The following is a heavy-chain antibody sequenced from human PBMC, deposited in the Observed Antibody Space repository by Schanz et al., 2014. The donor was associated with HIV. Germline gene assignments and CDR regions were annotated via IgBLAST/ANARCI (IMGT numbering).Heavy chain of an antibody. J-gene: IGHJ4*02. CDR3: ARSYDILTGYYSSPFDY. V-gene: IGHV3-30*03. Sequence: QVQLVESGGGVVQPGRSLRLSCAASGFPFSSYGFHWVRQAPGKGLEWVAVISHDGINKYYEDSVRGRFTIFRDNSKNTLYLQMDSLRAEDTALYYCARSYDILTGYYSSPFDYWGQGTLVTVSS. CDR2: ISHDGINK. CDR1: GFPFSSYG. D-gene: IGHD3-9*01.